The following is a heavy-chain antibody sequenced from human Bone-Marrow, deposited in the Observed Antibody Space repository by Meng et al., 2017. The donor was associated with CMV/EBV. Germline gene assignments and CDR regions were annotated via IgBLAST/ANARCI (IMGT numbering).Heavy chain of an antibody. CDR2: IYYSGST. V-gene: IGHV4-31*03. J-gene: IGHJ4*02. CDR3: AGIQGAYDSSGYYPSHFDY. D-gene: IGHD3-22*01. CDR1: GGSISSGGYY. Sequence: SETLSLTCTVSGGSISSGGYYWSRIRQHPGKGLEWIGYIYYSGSTYYNPSLKSRVTISVDTSKNQFSLKLSSVTAADTAVYYCAGIQGAYDSSGYYPSHFDYWGQGTLVTVSS.